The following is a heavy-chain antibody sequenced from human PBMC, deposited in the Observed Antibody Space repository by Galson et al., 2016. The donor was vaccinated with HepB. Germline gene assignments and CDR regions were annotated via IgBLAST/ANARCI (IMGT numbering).Heavy chain of an antibody. D-gene: IGHD3-10*01. CDR2: AYSSGST. J-gene: IGHJ4*02. CDR3: ARHMSVRACFDY. V-gene: IGHV4-39*01. Sequence: ETLSLTCNVSGDSITSNNFYWAWIRQSPGQGLEWIGTAYSSGSTYFNPSLKGRATISVDATKNQFSLKLSSVTAADPAVYFCARHMSVRACFDYWGRGTLVTVSS. CDR1: GDSITSNNFY.